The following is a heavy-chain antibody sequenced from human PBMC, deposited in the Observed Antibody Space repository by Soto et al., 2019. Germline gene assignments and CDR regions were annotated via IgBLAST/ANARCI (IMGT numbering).Heavy chain of an antibody. CDR2: ISAYNGDT. CDR3: VLGGLETGYYRDMDY. CDR1: GYTFKNYG. V-gene: IGHV1-18*04. Sequence: QDHLVQSGAEVKKPGASAKVSCKASGYTFKNYGINWVRQAPGRGLEWVAWISAYNGDTSYAQHLQCRVTVPTETLTSTAYMALRSLRPDDTAVYFCVLGGLETGYYRDMDYWGQGTLVSVS. J-gene: IGHJ4*02. D-gene: IGHD3-9*01.